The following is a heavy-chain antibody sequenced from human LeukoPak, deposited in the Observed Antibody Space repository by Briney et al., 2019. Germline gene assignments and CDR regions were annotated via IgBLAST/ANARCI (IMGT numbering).Heavy chain of an antibody. V-gene: IGHV4-4*02. Sequence: SETLSLTCAVSGASITSNNWWSWVRQPPGKGLELMGEIYHGGSTNYNPSLMSRVSRSVDKSKNQFSLKLSSVTAADTAVYYCARWSYESGSGSKFDYWGQGTLVTVSS. CDR3: ARWSYESGSGSKFDY. CDR1: GASITSNNW. J-gene: IGHJ4*02. D-gene: IGHD3-10*01. CDR2: IYHGGST.